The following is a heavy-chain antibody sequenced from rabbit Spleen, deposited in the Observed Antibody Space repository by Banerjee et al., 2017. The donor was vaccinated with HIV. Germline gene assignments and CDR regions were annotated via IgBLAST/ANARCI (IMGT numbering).Heavy chain of an antibody. CDR2: MDIGSSGFT. Sequence: QSLEESGGDLVKPGASLTLTCTASGVSFSSDNYICWVRQAPGKGLEWIACMDIGSSGFTYFASWAKGRFTISKTSSTTVTLQMTSLTAADTATYFCARDLVAVIGWNFNLWGPGTLVTVS. V-gene: IGHV1S40*01. D-gene: IGHD1-1*01. J-gene: IGHJ4*01. CDR1: GVSFSSDNY. CDR3: ARDLVAVIGWNFNL.